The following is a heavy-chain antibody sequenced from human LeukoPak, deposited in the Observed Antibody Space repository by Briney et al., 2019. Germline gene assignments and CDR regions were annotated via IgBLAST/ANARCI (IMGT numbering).Heavy chain of an antibody. CDR2: IYYSGST. Sequence: KASETLSLTCTVSDYSISSGDYYWGWIRQPPGKGLEWIGSIYYSGSTYYNPSLQSRVTISVDTSKNQFSLKLNSVTAADTAVYYCASFYCSGGSCYQYFSYYYMDVWGKGTTVTISS. J-gene: IGHJ6*03. D-gene: IGHD2-15*01. V-gene: IGHV4-39*01. CDR3: ASFYCSGGSCYQYFSYYYMDV. CDR1: DYSISSGDYY.